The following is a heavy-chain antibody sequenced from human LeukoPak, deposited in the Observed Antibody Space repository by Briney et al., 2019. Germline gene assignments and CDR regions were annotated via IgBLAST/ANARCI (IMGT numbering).Heavy chain of an antibody. D-gene: IGHD5-12*01. V-gene: IGHV4-59*01. J-gene: IGHJ4*02. CDR2: IYYSGST. CDR3: ARVSTGYDYRFDY. Sequence: PSETLSLTCTVSGGSISSYYLSWIRQPPGKGLEWIGYIYYSGSTNYNPSLKSRVTISVDTSKNQFSLKLSSVTAADTAVYYCARVSTGYDYRFDYWGQGTLVTVSS. CDR1: GGSISSYY.